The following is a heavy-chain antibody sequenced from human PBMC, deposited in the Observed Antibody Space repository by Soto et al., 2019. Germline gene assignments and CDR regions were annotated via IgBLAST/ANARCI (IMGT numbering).Heavy chain of an antibody. CDR2: IIPILGIA. V-gene: IGHV1-69*02. D-gene: IGHD5-12*01. CDR3: ARAERATRRQKAYYYYYMDV. Sequence: SVTVSCKASGGTFSSYTISGVRQAPGQGLEWMGRIIPILGIANYAQKFQGRVTITADKSTSTAYMELSSLRSEDTAVYYCARAERATRRQKAYYYYYMDVWGKGTTVTVSS. J-gene: IGHJ6*03. CDR1: GGTFSSYT.